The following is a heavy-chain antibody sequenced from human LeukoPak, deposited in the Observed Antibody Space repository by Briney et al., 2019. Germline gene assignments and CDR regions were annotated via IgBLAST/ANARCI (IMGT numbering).Heavy chain of an antibody. CDR3: ARGTDYFPYYMDV. CDR2: ISSSSSYI. CDR1: GFTFSSYS. V-gene: IGHV3-21*04. J-gene: IGHJ6*03. D-gene: IGHD1-14*01. Sequence: GGSLRLSCAASGFTFSSYSMNWVRQAPGKGLEWVSSISSSSSYIYYADSVKGRFTISRDNAKNSLYLQMNGLRSEDTAVYYCARGTDYFPYYMDVWGQGTTVTVSS.